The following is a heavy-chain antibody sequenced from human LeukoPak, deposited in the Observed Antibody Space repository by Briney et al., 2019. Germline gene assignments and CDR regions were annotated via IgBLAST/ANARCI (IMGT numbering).Heavy chain of an antibody. J-gene: IGHJ4*02. V-gene: IGHV4-34*01. CDR2: INHSGST. CDR1: GGSFSGYY. D-gene: IGHD3-22*01. Sequence: SETLSLTCAVYGGSFSGYYWSWIRQPPGKGLEWIGEINHSGSTNYNPSLKSRVTISVDTSKNQFPLKLSSVTAADTAVYYCARGRYYDSSGLDYWGQGTLVTVSS. CDR3: ARGRYYDSSGLDY.